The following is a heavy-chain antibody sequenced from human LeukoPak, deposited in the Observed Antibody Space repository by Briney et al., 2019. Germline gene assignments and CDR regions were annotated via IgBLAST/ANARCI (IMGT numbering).Heavy chain of an antibody. CDR3: ARDHTITMVRGIINWFDP. J-gene: IGHJ5*02. CDR2: INPNSGGT. Sequence: ASVKVSCKASGYTFTGYYMHWVRQAPGQGLEWMGRINPNSGGTNYAQKFQGRVTMTRDTSISTAYMELSRLRSDDTAVYYCARDHTITMVRGIINWFDPWGQGTLVTVSS. D-gene: IGHD3-10*01. CDR1: GYTFTGYY. V-gene: IGHV1-2*06.